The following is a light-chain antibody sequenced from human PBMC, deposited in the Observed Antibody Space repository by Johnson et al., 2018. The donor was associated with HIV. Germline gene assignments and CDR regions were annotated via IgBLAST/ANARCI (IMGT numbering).Light chain of an antibody. CDR1: SSNIGNNY. CDR2: ENN. J-gene: IGLJ1*01. CDR3: GTWDSSLSAPLYV. Sequence: QSVLTQPPSVSAAPGQKVTISCSGSSSNIGNNYVSWYQQLPGTAPKLLIYENNKRPSGIPDRFSGSKSGTSATLGITGLQTGAEADYYCGTWDSSLSAPLYVFGTGTKVTVL. V-gene: IGLV1-51*02.